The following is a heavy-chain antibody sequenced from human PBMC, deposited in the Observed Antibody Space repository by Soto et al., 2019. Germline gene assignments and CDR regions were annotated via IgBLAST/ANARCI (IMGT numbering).Heavy chain of an antibody. CDR1: GYTFTSYG. CDR2: ISAYNRNT. V-gene: IGHV1-18*01. Sequence: ASVKVSFKASGYTFTSYGLSWVRQAPGQGLEWMGWISAYNRNTNYAQKLQGRVTMTTDTSTSTAYMELRSLRSDDTAVYYCARVIPSAADIDYWGQGTLVSGSS. D-gene: IGHD6-13*01. CDR3: ARVIPSAADIDY. J-gene: IGHJ4*02.